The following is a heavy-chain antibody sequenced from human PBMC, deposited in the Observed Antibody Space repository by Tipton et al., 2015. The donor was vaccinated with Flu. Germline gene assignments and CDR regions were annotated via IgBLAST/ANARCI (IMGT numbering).Heavy chain of an antibody. D-gene: IGHD3-9*01. V-gene: IGHV4-59*01. J-gene: IGHJ6*02. Sequence: TLSLTCTVSGGSISSYYWSWIRQPPGKGPEWIGYIYYSGSTNYNPSLKSRVTISVDTSKNQFSLKLSSVTAADTAVYYCARDRKEILTGSPRYYYGMDVWGQGTTVTVSS. CDR3: ARDRKEILTGSPRYYYGMDV. CDR2: IYYSGST. CDR1: GGSISSYY.